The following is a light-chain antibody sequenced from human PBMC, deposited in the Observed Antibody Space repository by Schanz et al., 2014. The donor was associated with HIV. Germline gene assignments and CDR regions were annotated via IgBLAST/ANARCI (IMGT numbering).Light chain of an antibody. Sequence: DIQMTQSPSTLSASIGDRVTITCRASQSISSWVAWNQQKPGKAPKLLIYKASSLESGVPSRFTGSGSGTEFTLTISSLQPDDFATYYCQQYNSYSITFGQGTRLEIK. V-gene: IGKV1-5*03. CDR3: QQYNSYSIT. CDR2: KAS. CDR1: QSISSW. J-gene: IGKJ5*01.